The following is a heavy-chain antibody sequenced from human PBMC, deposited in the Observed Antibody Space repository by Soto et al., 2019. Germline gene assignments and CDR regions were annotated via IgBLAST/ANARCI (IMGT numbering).Heavy chain of an antibody. J-gene: IGHJ5*02. D-gene: IGHD6-6*01. CDR2: IYYSGST. CDR1: GGSISSYY. Sequence: QVQLQESGPGLVKPSETLSLTCTVSGGSISSYYWSWIRQPPGKGLEWIGYIYYSGSTNYNPSLMRRVAITVDTSKNQFPLKLSSVTAADTAVYYCARGGSSSSSWFDPWGQGTLVTVSS. CDR3: ARGGSSSSSWFDP. V-gene: IGHV4-59*08.